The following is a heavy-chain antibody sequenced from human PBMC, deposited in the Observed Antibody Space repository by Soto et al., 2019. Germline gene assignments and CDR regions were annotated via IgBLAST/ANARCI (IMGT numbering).Heavy chain of an antibody. CDR1: GGTFSSYT. CDR2: IIPILGIA. Sequence: QVQLVQSGAEVKKPGSSVKVSCKASGGTFSSYTISWVRQAPGQGLEWMGRIIPILGIANYAQKFQGRVTITAEKSTSTAYMELSSLRSEDTAVYYWARDPVIYGDDEVYFDYWGQGTLVTVSS. V-gene: IGHV1-69*08. D-gene: IGHD4-17*01. CDR3: ARDPVIYGDDEVYFDY. J-gene: IGHJ4*02.